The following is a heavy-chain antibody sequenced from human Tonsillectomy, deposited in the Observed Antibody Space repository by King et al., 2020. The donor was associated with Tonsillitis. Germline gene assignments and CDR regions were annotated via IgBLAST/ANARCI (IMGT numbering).Heavy chain of an antibody. CDR1: GFTFSSYE. V-gene: IGHV3-48*03. D-gene: IGHD3-22*01. Sequence: VQLVESGGGLVQPGVSLKLSCAASGFTFSSYEMNWVRQAPGKGLEWVSYITSSGSKIYYADSVKGRFTISRDNAKNTLSLQMNSLRAEDTAVYYCARENSSSGFYYYGMDVWAKGPRSPSP. CDR3: ARENSSSGFYYYGMDV. J-gene: IGHJ6*02. CDR2: ITSSGSKI.